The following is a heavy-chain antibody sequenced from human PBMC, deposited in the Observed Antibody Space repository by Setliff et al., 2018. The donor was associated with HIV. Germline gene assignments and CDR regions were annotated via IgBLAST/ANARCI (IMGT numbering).Heavy chain of an antibody. CDR2: IKPSGGST. CDR3: ARGMSTTTSTTIYNYGMDV. V-gene: IGHV1-46*01. J-gene: IGHJ6*02. D-gene: IGHD1-26*01. CDR1: GYTFTSYY. Sequence: ASVKVSCKASGYTFTSYYMHWVRQAPGQGLEWMGIIKPSGGSTSYAQKFQGRVTMTRDTSTSTVYMELSSLRSEDTAVYYCARGMSTTTSTTIYNYGMDVWGLGTTVTVSS.